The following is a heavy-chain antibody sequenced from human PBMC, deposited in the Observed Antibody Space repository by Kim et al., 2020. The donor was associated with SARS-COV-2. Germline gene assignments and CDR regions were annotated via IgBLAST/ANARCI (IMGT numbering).Heavy chain of an antibody. CDR2: IKTKTEGETT. CDR3: TQGSGKTDDDY. D-gene: IGHD3-10*01. Sequence: GGSLRLSCTTSGFIFSRVWLSWVRQAPGKGLEWVGRIKTKTEGETTDYASPVRGRFTISRDDSKDTLYLQMNSLKIEDTAMYYCTQGSGKTDDDYWGQGTLVTVSS. J-gene: IGHJ4*02. V-gene: IGHV3-15*01. CDR1: GFIFSRVW.